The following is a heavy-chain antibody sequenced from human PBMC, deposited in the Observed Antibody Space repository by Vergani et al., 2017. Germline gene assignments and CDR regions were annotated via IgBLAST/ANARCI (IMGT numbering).Heavy chain of an antibody. CDR1: GGSFRGYY. Sequence: QGQLQQWGAGLLTPSETLSLTCAGYGGSFRGYYWSWIRQPPGKGLEWIGEINHSGSTNYHPSLKSRVTISVDTSKNQFSLKLSSVTAADTAVYYCARVTGGNSGNFDSWGQGTLVTVSS. D-gene: IGHD4-23*01. CDR3: ARVTGGNSGNFDS. CDR2: INHSGST. V-gene: IGHV4-34*01. J-gene: IGHJ4*02.